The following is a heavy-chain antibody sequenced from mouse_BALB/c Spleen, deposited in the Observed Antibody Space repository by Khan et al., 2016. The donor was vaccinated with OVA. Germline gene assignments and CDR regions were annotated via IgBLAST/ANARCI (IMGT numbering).Heavy chain of an antibody. CDR2: IWSDGST. J-gene: IGHJ4*01. CDR1: GFSLTNYG. V-gene: IGHV2-6-1*01. D-gene: IGHD2-10*01. Sequence: QVQLKESGPGLVAPSQSLSITCTISGFSLTNYGVHWVRQPPGKGLEWLVVIWSDGSTTYNSALKSRLTINTDNSKSQVFLNMNSLQTDDTAMYFCARQPYYHYNVMDYWGQGTSVTVSS. CDR3: ARQPYYHYNVMDY.